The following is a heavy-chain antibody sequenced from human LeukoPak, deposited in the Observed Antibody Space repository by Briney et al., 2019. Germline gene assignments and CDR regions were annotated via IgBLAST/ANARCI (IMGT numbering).Heavy chain of an antibody. V-gene: IGHV3-23*01. Sequence: GGSLRLSCAASGFTFNNYAMSWVRQAPGEGLEWVSVITSGGSRTYYAGSVRGRFTTSRGNSKSILYLHMSSLRAEDTAVYYCANGGARGMYCFDYWGQGALVTVSS. CDR2: ITSGGSRT. D-gene: IGHD3-10*01. J-gene: IGHJ4*02. CDR1: GFTFNNYA. CDR3: ANGGARGMYCFDY.